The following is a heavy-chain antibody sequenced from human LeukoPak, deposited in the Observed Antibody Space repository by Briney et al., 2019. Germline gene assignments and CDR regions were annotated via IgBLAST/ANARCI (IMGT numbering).Heavy chain of an antibody. D-gene: IGHD6-13*01. J-gene: IGHJ5*02. CDR2: IYHSGST. CDR1: GYSISSGYY. Sequence: PSETLSLTCTVSGYSISSGYYWGWIRQPPGKGLEWIGNIYHSGSTYYNPSLKSRVTISVDTSKNQFSLKLSSVTAADTAVYYCARGGPYSSSWYPGSDWFDPWGQGTLVTVSS. V-gene: IGHV4-38-2*02. CDR3: ARGGPYSSSWYPGSDWFDP.